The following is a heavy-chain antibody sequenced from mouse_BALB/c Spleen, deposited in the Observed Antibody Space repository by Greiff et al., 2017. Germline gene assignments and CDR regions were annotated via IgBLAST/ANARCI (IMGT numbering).Heavy chain of an antibody. J-gene: IGHJ4*01. CDR3: ARCRIYYAMDY. V-gene: IGHV1-4*01. Sequence: VQLQQSGAELARPGASVKMSCKASGYTFTSYTMHWVQQRPGQGLEWIGYINPSSGYTNYNQKFKDKATLTADKSSSTAYMQLSSLTSEDSAVYYCARCRIYYAMDYWGQGTSVTVSS. CDR2: INPSSGYT. CDR1: GYTFTSYT.